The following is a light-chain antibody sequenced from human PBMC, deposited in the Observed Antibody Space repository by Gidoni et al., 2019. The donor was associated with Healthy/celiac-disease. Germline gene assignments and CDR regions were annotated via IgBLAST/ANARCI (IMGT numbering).Light chain of an antibody. CDR2: DAS. V-gene: IGKV3-11*01. Sequence: ELVLTQSPATLSLSPGERATLSCRASQSVSSYLAWYQQKPGQAPRLLIYDASNRATSSPARFSGSGSGTDFTLTISSLEPEDFAVYYCQQRSNWPLLTFGGGTKVEIK. J-gene: IGKJ4*01. CDR1: QSVSSY. CDR3: QQRSNWPLLT.